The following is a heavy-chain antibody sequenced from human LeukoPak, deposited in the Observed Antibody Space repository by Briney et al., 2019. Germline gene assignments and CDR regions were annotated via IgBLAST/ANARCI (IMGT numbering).Heavy chain of an antibody. CDR3: GRDRYFQY. D-gene: IGHD3-9*01. Sequence: GGSLRLSCVASGFSSGSFWMSCVRQAPGKGLEWVANIKEDGSEEHYLESVKGRFTISRDNAKNIVFLQMNSLREEDSAVYYCGRDRYFQYWGQGTGVIVSS. V-gene: IGHV3-7*01. J-gene: IGHJ4*02. CDR1: GFSSGSFW. CDR2: IKEDGSEE.